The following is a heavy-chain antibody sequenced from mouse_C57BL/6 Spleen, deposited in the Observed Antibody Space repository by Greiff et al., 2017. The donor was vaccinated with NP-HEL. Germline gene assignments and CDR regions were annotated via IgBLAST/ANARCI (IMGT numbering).Heavy chain of an antibody. V-gene: IGHV1-59*01. CDR2: IDPSDSYT. J-gene: IGHJ1*03. D-gene: IGHD1-1*01. CDR1: GYTFTSYW. Sequence: VQLQQPGAELVRPGTSVKLSCKASGYTFTSYWMHWVKQRPGQGLEWIGVIDPSDSYTNYNQKFKGKATLTVDTSSSTAYMQLSSLTSEDSAVYYCARPVDTTVVYWYFDVWGTGTTVTVSS. CDR3: ARPVDTTVVYWYFDV.